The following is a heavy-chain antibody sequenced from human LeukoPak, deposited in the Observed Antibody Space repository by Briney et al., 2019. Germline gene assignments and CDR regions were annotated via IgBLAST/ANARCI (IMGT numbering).Heavy chain of an antibody. D-gene: IGHD3-10*01. J-gene: IGHJ6*02. CDR2: IYYSGST. V-gene: IGHV4-59*08. CDR1: GGSISSYY. Sequence: SETLSLTCTVSGGSISSYYWSWVRQPPGKGLEWIGYIYYSGSTNYNPSLKSRVTISVETSKNQFSRKLTSVTAADTAVYYGAGLCLSMVRGVCYYGMTSGAKAPRPPSP. CDR3: AGLCLSMVRGVCYYGMTS.